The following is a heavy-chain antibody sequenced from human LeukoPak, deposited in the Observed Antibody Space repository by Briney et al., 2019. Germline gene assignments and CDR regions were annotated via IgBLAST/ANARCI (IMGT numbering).Heavy chain of an antibody. CDR2: IRYDGSNK. V-gene: IGHV3-30*02. Sequence: GGSLRLSCAASGFTFSTYGMHWVRQAPGKGLEGVAFIRYDGSNKYYTDAVKGRFTISRDNSKNTLYLQMNSLRAEDTAVYYCARDVRFDPWGQGTLVTVSS. CDR3: ARDVRFDP. J-gene: IGHJ5*02. CDR1: GFTFSTYG.